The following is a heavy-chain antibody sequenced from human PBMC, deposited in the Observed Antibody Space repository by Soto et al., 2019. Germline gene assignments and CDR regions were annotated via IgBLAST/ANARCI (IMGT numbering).Heavy chain of an antibody. CDR3: ARDWVGGSWYFDL. D-gene: IGHD3-16*01. Sequence: QVQLVQSGAEVKKPGSSVKVSCKASGGTFSSYAISWVRQAPGQGLEWMGGIVPIYGAVKSAQKLQDRVTITADESTTTVYLELNSLRADETAVYYCARDWVGGSWYFDLWGRGTLVTVSS. CDR2: IVPIYGAV. CDR1: GGTFSSYA. J-gene: IGHJ2*01. V-gene: IGHV1-69*01.